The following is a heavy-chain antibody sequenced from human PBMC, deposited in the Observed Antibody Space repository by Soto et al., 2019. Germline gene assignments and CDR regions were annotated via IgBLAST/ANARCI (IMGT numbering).Heavy chain of an antibody. V-gene: IGHV4-39*01. CDR3: ARHEGAGTVTKFPNY. D-gene: IGHD4-17*01. CDR2: IYYSGST. J-gene: IGHJ4*02. Sequence: QLQLQESGPGLVKPSETLSLTCTVSGGSISSSSYYWGWIRQPPGKGLEWIGSIYYSGSTYYNPSLKSRVTISVDTSKNQFSLKLSSVTAADTAVYYCARHEGAGTVTKFPNYWGQGTLVTVSS. CDR1: GGSISSSSYY.